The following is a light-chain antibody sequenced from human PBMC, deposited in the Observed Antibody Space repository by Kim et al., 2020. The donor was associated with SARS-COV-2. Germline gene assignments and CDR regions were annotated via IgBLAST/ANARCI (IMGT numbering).Light chain of an antibody. CDR3: QSYDSSLSDSV. Sequence: GGTSSCTGRRHNIGADYYVHWYQQLQGIAPTLLIYGNSTRPSGVPDQFSGSKSGTSASLAITGLQAEDEADYYCQSYDSSLSDSVFGGGTQLTVL. V-gene: IGLV1-40*01. CDR2: GNS. CDR1: RHNIGADYY. J-gene: IGLJ2*01.